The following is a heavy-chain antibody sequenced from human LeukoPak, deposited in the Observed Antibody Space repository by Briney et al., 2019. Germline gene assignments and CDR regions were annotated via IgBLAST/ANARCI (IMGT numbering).Heavy chain of an antibody. CDR3: ARDAGDYYGSGSYYYYYYGMDV. D-gene: IGHD3-10*01. CDR1: GYTFTSYG. CDR2: ISAYNGNT. V-gene: IGHV1-18*01. Sequence: ASVKVSCKASGYTFTSYGISWVRQAPGQGLEWMGWISAYNGNTNYAQKLQGRVTMTTDTSTSTAYMELRSLRSDDTAVYYCARDAGDYYGSGSYYYYYYGMDVWGQGTTVTVSS. J-gene: IGHJ6*02.